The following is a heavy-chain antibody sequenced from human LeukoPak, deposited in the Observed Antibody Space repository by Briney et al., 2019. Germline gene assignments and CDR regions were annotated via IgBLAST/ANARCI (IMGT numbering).Heavy chain of an antibody. Sequence: ASVKVSCKASGYTFTSYAMNWVRQAPGQGLEWMGWINTNTGNPTYAQGFTGRFVFSLDTSVSTAYLQISSLKAEDTAVYYCARSPDSGHYYYYYYGMDVWGQGTTVTVSS. CDR1: GYTFTSYA. V-gene: IGHV7-4-1*02. D-gene: IGHD1-14*01. CDR2: INTNTGNP. CDR3: ARSPDSGHYYYYYYGMDV. J-gene: IGHJ6*02.